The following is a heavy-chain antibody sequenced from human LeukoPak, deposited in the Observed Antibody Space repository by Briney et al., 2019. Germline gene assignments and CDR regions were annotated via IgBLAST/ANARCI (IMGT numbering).Heavy chain of an antibody. V-gene: IGHV3-33*01. D-gene: IGHD2/OR15-2a*01. Sequence: PGGSLRLSCAASGLTFSNYWMHWVRQAPGKGLEWVALIWYDGSNKYYTDSVKGRLTISRDNSKNTLYLQMNSLRAEDTAIYYCAREGPRGNSQFDYWGQGTLVTVSS. J-gene: IGHJ4*02. CDR1: GLTFSNYW. CDR3: AREGPRGNSQFDY. CDR2: IWYDGSNK.